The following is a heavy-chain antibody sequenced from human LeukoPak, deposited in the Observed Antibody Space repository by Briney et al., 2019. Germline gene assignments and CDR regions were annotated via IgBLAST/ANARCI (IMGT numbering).Heavy chain of an antibody. CDR3: ARGGTALWFGELFPQGNWFDP. CDR2: INPSGGST. V-gene: IGHV1-46*01. Sequence: ASVKVSCKASGYTFTSYYMHWVRQAPGQGLEWMGIINPSGGSTSYAQKFQGRVTMTRDTSTSTVYMELSSLRSEDTAVYYCARGGTALWFGELFPQGNWFDPCGQGTLVTVSS. D-gene: IGHD3-10*01. J-gene: IGHJ5*02. CDR1: GYTFTSYY.